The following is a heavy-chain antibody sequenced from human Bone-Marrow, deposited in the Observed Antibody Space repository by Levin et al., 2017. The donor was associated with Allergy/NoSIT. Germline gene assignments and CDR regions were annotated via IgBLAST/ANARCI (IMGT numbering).Heavy chain of an antibody. CDR2: SYHIGRK. CDR3: ARALGNDFWSGFLPTYFDY. J-gene: IGHJ4*02. Sequence: SQTLSLTCPVSGDSMHRSFWTWLRQPPGKGLEWLGDSYHIGRKKYNPSLRSRLTLSLDTSKNQFSLRLTAVTAADTAVYYCARALGNDFWSGFLPTYFDYWGRGMLVTVSS. V-gene: IGHV4-59*01. D-gene: IGHD3-3*01. CDR1: GDSMHRSF.